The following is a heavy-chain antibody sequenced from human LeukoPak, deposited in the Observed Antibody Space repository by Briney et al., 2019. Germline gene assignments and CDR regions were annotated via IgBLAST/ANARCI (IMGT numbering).Heavy chain of an antibody. CDR2: IRCNSGSI. V-gene: IGHV3-9*01. D-gene: IGHD7-27*01. CDR1: GFTFGDYA. CDR3: AKDIRTGDQPDASDI. Sequence: GGSLRLSCAASGFTFGDYAMHWVRQAPGKGLEWVSGIRCNSGSICYADSVKGRFTISRDNAKNSLYLQMNSLRAEDTALHYCAKDIRTGDQPDASDIWGEGTMVTVS. J-gene: IGHJ3*02.